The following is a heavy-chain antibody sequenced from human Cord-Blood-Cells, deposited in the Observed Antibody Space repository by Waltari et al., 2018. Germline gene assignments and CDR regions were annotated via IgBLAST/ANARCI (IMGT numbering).Heavy chain of an antibody. CDR1: GFTFSNAW. V-gene: IGHV3-15*01. D-gene: IGHD6-13*01. CDR3: TTDRIAAADAFDI. CDR2: IKSKTDGGTT. Sequence: EVQLVESGGGLVKPGGSLRLSCAASGFTFSNAWMSWVRQAPGNGLEWVGGIKSKTDGGTTDYAAPVKGRFTISRDDSKNTLYLQMNSLKTEDTAVYYCTTDRIAAADAFDIWGQGTMVTVSS. J-gene: IGHJ3*02.